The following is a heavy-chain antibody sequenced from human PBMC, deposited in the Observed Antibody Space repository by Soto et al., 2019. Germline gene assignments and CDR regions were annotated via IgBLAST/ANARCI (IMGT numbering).Heavy chain of an antibody. CDR1: GFTFSNAW. CDR2: IKSKTDGGTT. Sequence: GGSLRLSCAASGFTFSNAWMSWVRQAPGKGLEWVGRIKSKTDGGTTDYAAPVKGRFTISRDDSKNTLYLQMNSLKTEDTAVYYCTTDPVYNWNYGSVVYWGQGTLVTVSS. V-gene: IGHV3-15*01. J-gene: IGHJ4*02. CDR3: TTDPVYNWNYGSVVY. D-gene: IGHD1-7*01.